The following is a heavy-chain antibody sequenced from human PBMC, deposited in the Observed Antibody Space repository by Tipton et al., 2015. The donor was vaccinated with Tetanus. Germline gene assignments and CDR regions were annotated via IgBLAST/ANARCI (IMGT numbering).Heavy chain of an antibody. CDR1: GYSFNTYW. Sequence: QLVQSGAEIKKPGESLNISCKASGYSFNTYWIAWVRQMPGKGLEWMGIIYPGDSDSRYSPTFQGQVTMSVDKSINTAFLHWSSLKDSDTAIYYCARLHLRTFASSSGFWGQGTMVTASS. CDR2: IYPGDSDS. J-gene: IGHJ4*02. CDR3: ARLHLRTFASSSGF. V-gene: IGHV5-51*01. D-gene: IGHD6-6*01.